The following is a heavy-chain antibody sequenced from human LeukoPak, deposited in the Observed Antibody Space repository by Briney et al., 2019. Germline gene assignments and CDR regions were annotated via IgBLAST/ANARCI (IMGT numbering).Heavy chain of an antibody. Sequence: ASVKVSCTASGYTFTSYGINWVRQAPGQGLEWMGWISAYNGDTNYAQKLQGRVTMTTDTSTTTAYMELRRLRSDDTAVYYCAGNSAYEHYYYYRMDVWGQGTTVTVS. D-gene: IGHD5-12*01. J-gene: IGHJ6*02. V-gene: IGHV1-18*01. CDR2: ISAYNGDT. CDR1: GYTFTSYG. CDR3: AGNSAYEHYYYYRMDV.